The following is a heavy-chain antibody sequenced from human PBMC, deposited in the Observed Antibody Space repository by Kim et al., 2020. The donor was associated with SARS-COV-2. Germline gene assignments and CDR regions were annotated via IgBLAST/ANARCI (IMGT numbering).Heavy chain of an antibody. D-gene: IGHD3-3*01. V-gene: IGHV3-23*01. Sequence: GWSLRLSCAASGFTFSTYAITWVRQAPGKGLEWVSSISGSGGSTYYADSVKGRFTISRDNSKNTLYLQMNSLRAEDTAVYYCAILRFLEWLLYDYYYGM. CDR2: ISGSGGST. CDR1: GFTFSTYA. J-gene: IGHJ6*01. CDR3: AILRFLEWLLYDYYYGM.